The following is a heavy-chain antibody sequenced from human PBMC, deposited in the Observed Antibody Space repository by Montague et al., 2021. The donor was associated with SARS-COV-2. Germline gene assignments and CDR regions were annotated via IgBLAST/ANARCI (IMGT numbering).Heavy chain of an antibody. Sequence: SLRLSCAASGFTFSSYAMSWVRQAPGKGLEWVSAISGSGVSTYYADSVKGRFTISRDNSKNTLYLQMNSLRAEDTAVYYCAKDLHYDILTGYWDYWVRGTRVTVA. D-gene: IGHD3-9*01. CDR2: ISGSGVST. CDR3: AKDLHYDILTGYWDY. J-gene: IGHJ4*02. V-gene: IGHV3-23*01. CDR1: GFTFSSYA.